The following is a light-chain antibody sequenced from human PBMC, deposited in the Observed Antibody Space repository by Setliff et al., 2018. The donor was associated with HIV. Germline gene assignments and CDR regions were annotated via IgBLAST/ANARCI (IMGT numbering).Light chain of an antibody. CDR1: NIGSKS. V-gene: IGLV3-21*02. J-gene: IGLJ3*02. CDR3: QVWDSSSDLL. Sequence: SYELTQPPSVSVAPGETARITCGGDNIGSKSVHWYQQKSGQAPVLVVYDDSDRPSGIPERFSGSNSGNTATLTISRVEAGGEADYYCQVWDSSSDLLFGGGTKVTVL. CDR2: DDS.